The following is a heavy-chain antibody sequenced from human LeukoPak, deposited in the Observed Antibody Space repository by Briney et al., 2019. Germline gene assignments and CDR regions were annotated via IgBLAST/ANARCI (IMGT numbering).Heavy chain of an antibody. Sequence: GGSLRLSCAGSGFSFSTYGMSWVRQAPGKGLEWVSGISGNGGSTDYADSVKGRFTISRDNSKNTVYLQMSSLRAEDTAVYYCAKDRATYSSTWTNFDYWGQGTLVTVSS. CDR2: ISGNGGST. J-gene: IGHJ4*02. D-gene: IGHD6-13*01. CDR3: AKDRATYSSTWTNFDY. CDR1: GFSFSTYG. V-gene: IGHV3-23*01.